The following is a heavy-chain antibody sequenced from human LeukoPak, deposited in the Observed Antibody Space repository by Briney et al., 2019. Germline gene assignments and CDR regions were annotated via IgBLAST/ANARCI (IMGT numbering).Heavy chain of an antibody. CDR2: IGATGYST. D-gene: IGHD2-15*01. Sequence: PGGSLRLSCAASGFTFISYAMTWVRQAPGKGLEWVSAIGATGYSTYYADSVKGRFTISRDNSKNTLYLQVNVLRADDTAVYFCAKLTGGPNAQDGFDTWGQGTMVTVSS. CDR1: GFTFISYA. J-gene: IGHJ3*02. V-gene: IGHV3-23*01. CDR3: AKLTGGPNAQDGFDT.